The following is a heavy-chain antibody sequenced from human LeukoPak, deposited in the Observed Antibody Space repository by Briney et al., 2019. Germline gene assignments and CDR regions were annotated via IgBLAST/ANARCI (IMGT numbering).Heavy chain of an antibody. CDR2: MSGSGDGT. D-gene: IGHD3-16*01. Sequence: GGSLRLSCAASGFAFSNFAMSWVRQAPGKGLEWVSAMSGSGDGTYYADSVKGRFTISRDNSENTLYLQMNSLRAEDTAVYYCAKMMGQRLYDYCMDVWGKGTTVTVSS. CDR1: GFAFSNFA. CDR3: AKMMGQRLYDYCMDV. V-gene: IGHV3-23*01. J-gene: IGHJ6*03.